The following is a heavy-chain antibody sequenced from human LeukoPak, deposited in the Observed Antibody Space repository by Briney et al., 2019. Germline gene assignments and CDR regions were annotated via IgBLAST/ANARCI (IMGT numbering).Heavy chain of an antibody. CDR1: GYSISSGYY. J-gene: IGHJ3*02. D-gene: IGHD6-6*01. V-gene: IGHV4-38-2*02. CDR3: AREYSSSSRAFDI. Sequence: SETLSLTCAVSGYSISSGYYWGWIRPPPGKGLEGVGSIYHNGNTYYNPSLKSRVTISVDTSKNQFSLKLSSVTAADTAVSYCAREYSSSSRAFDIWGQGTMVTVSS. CDR2: IYHNGNT.